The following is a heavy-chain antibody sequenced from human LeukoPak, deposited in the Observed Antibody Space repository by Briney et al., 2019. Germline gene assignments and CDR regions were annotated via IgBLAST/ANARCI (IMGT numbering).Heavy chain of an antibody. V-gene: IGHV1-18*01. CDR1: GYTFTSYG. CDR3: ARESFYGGNSYFDY. CDR2: ISAYNGNT. J-gene: IGHJ4*02. Sequence: GGSVKVSSKASGYTFTSYGISWVRQAPGQGLEWMGWISAYNGNTNYAQKLQGRVTMTTDTSTSTAYMELRSLRSDDAAVYYCARESFYGGNSYFDYWGQGTLVTVSS. D-gene: IGHD4-23*01.